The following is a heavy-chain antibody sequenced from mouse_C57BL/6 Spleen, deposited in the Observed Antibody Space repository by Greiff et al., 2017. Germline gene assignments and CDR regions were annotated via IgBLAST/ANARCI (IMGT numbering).Heavy chain of an antibody. CDR2: IYPGDGDT. Sequence: VQLQQSGPELVKPGASVKISCKASGYALSSSWMNWVKQRPGKGLEWIGRIYPGDGDTNYNGKFKGKATLTADKSSSTAYMQLSSLTSEDSAVYFCARDYYGSGDYWGQGTTLTVSS. V-gene: IGHV1-82*01. CDR3: ARDYYGSGDY. CDR1: GYALSSSW. J-gene: IGHJ2*01. D-gene: IGHD1-1*01.